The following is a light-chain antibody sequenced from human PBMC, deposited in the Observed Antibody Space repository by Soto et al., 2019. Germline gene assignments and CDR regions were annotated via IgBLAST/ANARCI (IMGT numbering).Light chain of an antibody. Sequence: DIQMTQSPSSLSASVVDRVTITCRASQSISSYLNWYQQKPGKATKLLIYAASSLQSGVPSRFSGSGSGTDFTRTISSLQPEDFATYYCQQSYSTPQTFGQGTKLEIK. CDR1: QSISSY. CDR2: AAS. CDR3: QQSYSTPQT. J-gene: IGKJ2*01. V-gene: IGKV1-39*01.